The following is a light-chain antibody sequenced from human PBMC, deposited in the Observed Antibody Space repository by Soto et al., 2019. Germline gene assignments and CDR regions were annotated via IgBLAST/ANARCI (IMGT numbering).Light chain of an antibody. CDR3: QQRSNWPIT. J-gene: IGKJ5*01. Sequence: DIQMTQSPSTLSASVGDRLTITCRASQSISTWLAWYQQKPGKAPKLLIYKASTLKSGVPSRFSGSGSGTDFTLTISSLEPEDFAVYYCQQRSNWPITFGQGTRLEI. CDR1: QSISTW. CDR2: KAS. V-gene: IGKV1-5*03.